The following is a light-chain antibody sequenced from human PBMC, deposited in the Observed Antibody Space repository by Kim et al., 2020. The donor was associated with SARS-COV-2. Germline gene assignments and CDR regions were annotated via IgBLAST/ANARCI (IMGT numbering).Light chain of an antibody. CDR1: EGVRTN. Sequence: SVSPGETATLSCRASEGVRTNLAWYQQKLGQAPRLLIYAASTRASGIPPRFSGSGSGTEFTLTISSLLSEDVAVYFCQQYDTWPLTFGQGTKLEI. V-gene: IGKV3-15*01. J-gene: IGKJ2*01. CDR3: QQYDTWPLT. CDR2: AAS.